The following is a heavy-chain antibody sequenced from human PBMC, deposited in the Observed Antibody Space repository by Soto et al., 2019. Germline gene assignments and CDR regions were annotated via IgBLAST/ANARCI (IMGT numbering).Heavy chain of an antibody. CDR3: AREGRRQQLATYYYFDY. V-gene: IGHV4-34*01. D-gene: IGHD6-13*01. Sequence: SETLSLTCAVYGGSFSGYYWSWIRQPPGKGLEWIGEINHSGSTNYNPSLKSRVTISVDTSKNQFSLKLSSVTAADTAVYYCAREGRRQQLATYYYFDYWGQGTLVTVS. J-gene: IGHJ4*02. CDR2: INHSGST. CDR1: GGSFSGYY.